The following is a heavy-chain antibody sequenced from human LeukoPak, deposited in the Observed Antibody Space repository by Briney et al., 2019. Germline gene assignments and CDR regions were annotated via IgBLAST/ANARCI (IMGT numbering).Heavy chain of an antibody. V-gene: IGHV1-2*02. CDR1: GYTFTGYY. D-gene: IGHD4-17*01. J-gene: IGHJ6*03. Sequence: ASVKVSCKASGYTFTGYYMHWVRQAPGQGLEWMGWINPNSGGTNYAQKFQGRVTMTRDTSISTAYMELSRLRSDDTAVYYCASADYVGYYYYMDVWGKGTTVTISS. CDR2: INPNSGGT. CDR3: ASADYVGYYYYMDV.